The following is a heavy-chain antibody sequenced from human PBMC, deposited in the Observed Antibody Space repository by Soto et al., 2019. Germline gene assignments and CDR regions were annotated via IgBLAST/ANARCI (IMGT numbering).Heavy chain of an antibody. CDR3: ARDRPGISVIRAVKTYNYFDP. J-gene: IGHJ5*02. D-gene: IGHD3-10*01. Sequence: ASVKVSCRASGYNFLTYGISWLRQAPGRGLEWMGWISTDNTHRNYAQNFQERVTMTTDTSTNTAYMELRSLRSDDTAIYYCARDRPGISVIRAVKTYNYFDPWGQGTLVTVSS. V-gene: IGHV1-18*01. CDR2: ISTDNTHR. CDR1: GYNFLTYG.